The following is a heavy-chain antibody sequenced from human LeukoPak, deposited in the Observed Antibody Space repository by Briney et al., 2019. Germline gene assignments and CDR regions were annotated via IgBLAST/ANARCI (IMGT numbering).Heavy chain of an antibody. Sequence: PGGSLRLSCAASGFTFSDYYMSWIRQPPGKGLEWIGSSYSRGNTYYNPSLESRVTISIDTSKNQFSLKLTSVTAADTAVYYCARRELPGIAISAGFDYWGQGTLVTVSS. CDR2: SYSRGNT. D-gene: IGHD6-13*01. J-gene: IGHJ4*02. V-gene: IGHV4-39*01. CDR3: ARRELPGIAISAGFDY. CDR1: GFTFSDYY.